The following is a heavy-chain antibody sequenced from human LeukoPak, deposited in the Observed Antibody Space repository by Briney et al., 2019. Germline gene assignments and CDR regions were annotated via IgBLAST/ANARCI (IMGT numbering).Heavy chain of an antibody. CDR1: GFTFSSYA. J-gene: IGHJ6*03. CDR3: AKGDSSSPKGRPYYYYYMDV. Sequence: GGSLRLSCAASGFTFSSYAMSWVRQAPGKGLEWVSAISGSGGSTYYADSVKGRFTISRDNSKNTLYLQMNSLRAEDTAVYYCAKGDSSSPKGRPYYYYYMDVWGKGTTVTVSS. D-gene: IGHD6-6*01. V-gene: IGHV3-23*01. CDR2: ISGSGGST.